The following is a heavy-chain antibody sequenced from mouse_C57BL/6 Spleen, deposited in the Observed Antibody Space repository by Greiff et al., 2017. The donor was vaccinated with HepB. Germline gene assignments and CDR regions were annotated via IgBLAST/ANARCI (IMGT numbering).Heavy chain of an antibody. CDR3: TRLLSYYFDY. D-gene: IGHD2-1*01. Sequence: EVKVVESGGGLVQPGGSMKLSCAASGFTFSDAWMDWVRQSPEKGLEWVAEIRNKANNHATYYAESVKGRFTISRDDSKSSVYLQMNSLRAEDTGIYYCTRLLSYYFDYWGQGTTLTVSS. V-gene: IGHV6-6*01. CDR2: IRNKANNHAT. CDR1: GFTFSDAW. J-gene: IGHJ2*01.